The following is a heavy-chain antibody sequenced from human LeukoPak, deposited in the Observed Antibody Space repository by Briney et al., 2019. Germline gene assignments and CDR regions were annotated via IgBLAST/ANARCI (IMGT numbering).Heavy chain of an antibody. Sequence: SVKVSCKASAGTFSSYAISWVRQAPGQGLEWRGGIIPIFGTANYAQKFQGRVTITADESTSTAYMELSSLRSEDTAVYYCARGGGVPAATSSYYYYYMDVWGKGTTVTVSS. J-gene: IGHJ6*03. CDR1: AGTFSSYA. D-gene: IGHD2-2*01. CDR3: ARGGGVPAATSSYYYYYMDV. V-gene: IGHV1-69*13. CDR2: IIPIFGTA.